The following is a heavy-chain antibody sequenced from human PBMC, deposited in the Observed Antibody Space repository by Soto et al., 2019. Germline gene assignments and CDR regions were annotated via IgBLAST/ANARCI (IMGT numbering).Heavy chain of an antibody. V-gene: IGHV4-61*01. CDR2: IYYSGST. Sequence: SETLSLTCTVSGGSVSSGSYYWSWIRQPPGKGLEWIGYIYYSGSTNYNPSLKSRVTISIDTSKNQFSLKLSSVTAADTAVYYCARRPLPNHFFRIWGQGTMVTVSS. CDR3: ARRPLPNHFFRI. CDR1: GGSVSSGSYY. J-gene: IGHJ3*02. D-gene: IGHD3-3*02.